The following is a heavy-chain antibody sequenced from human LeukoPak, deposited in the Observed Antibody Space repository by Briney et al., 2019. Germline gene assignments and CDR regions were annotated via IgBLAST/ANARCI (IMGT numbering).Heavy chain of an antibody. CDR1: GFTVSSNY. CDR2: ISWNSGSI. CDR3: AKEDGYYYDSSGYSPLDY. J-gene: IGHJ4*02. Sequence: GGSLRLSCAASGFTVSSNYMSWVRQAPGKGLEWVSGISWNSGSIGYADSVKGRFTISRDNAKNSLYLQMNSLRAEDTALYYCAKEDGYYYDSSGYSPLDYWGQGTLVTVSS. V-gene: IGHV3-9*01. D-gene: IGHD3-22*01.